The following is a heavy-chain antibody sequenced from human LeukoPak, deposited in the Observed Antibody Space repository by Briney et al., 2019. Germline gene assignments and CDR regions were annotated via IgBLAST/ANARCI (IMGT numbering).Heavy chain of an antibody. V-gene: IGHV3-21*04. CDR2: ISSSSSYI. CDR1: GFTFSSYS. D-gene: IGHD1-26*01. Sequence: PGGSLRLSCAASGFTFSSYSMNWVRQAPGQGLEWVSSISSSSSYIYYADSVKGRFTISRDHSKNTPYLQMNSLRAEDTAVYYCAKDEYSGSNSDWGQGTMVTVSS. CDR3: AKDEYSGSNSD. J-gene: IGHJ3*01.